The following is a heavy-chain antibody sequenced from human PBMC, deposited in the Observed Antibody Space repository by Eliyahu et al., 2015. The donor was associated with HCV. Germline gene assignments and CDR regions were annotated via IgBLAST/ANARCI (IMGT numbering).Heavy chain of an antibody. J-gene: IGHJ6*02. CDR2: IWYDGSYK. Sequence: VAFIWYDGSYKYYAESVKGRFTISRDNSKNTLYLQMNSLRVEDTAVYYCAKGRKGYGMDVWGQGTTVTVSS. V-gene: IGHV3-30*02. CDR3: AKGRKGYGMDV.